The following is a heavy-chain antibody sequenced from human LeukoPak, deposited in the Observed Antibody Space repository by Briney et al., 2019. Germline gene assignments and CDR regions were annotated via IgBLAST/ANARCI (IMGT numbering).Heavy chain of an antibody. Sequence: GGSLRLSCAASGFTFSSYGMHGVSQASGKGLEGVAVIWYDGSNKYYADSVKGRFTISRDNSKNTLYLQMNSLRAEDTAVYYCAREPYHYYGSGSYPLYWGQGTLVTVSS. V-gene: IGHV3-33*01. D-gene: IGHD3-10*01. J-gene: IGHJ4*02. CDR1: GFTFSSYG. CDR3: AREPYHYYGSGSYPLY. CDR2: IWYDGSNK.